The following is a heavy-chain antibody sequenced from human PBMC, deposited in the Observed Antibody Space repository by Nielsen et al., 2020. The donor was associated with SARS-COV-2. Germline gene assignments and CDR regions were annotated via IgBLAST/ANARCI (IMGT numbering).Heavy chain of an antibody. V-gene: IGHV3-74*03. D-gene: IGHD6-13*01. Sequence: GESLKISCAASGFTFSRYWMHWVRQAPGKGLVWVSHITSDGTNTMDADSVRGRFTVSRDNAKNTLYLQMNSLRAEDTAVYYCARDANIGASGKLFDYWGQGTLVTVSA. CDR1: GFTFSRYW. J-gene: IGHJ4*02. CDR2: ITSDGTNT. CDR3: ARDANIGASGKLFDY.